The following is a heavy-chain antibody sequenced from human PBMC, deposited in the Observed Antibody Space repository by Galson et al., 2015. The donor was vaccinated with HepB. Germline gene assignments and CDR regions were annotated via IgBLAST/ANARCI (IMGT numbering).Heavy chain of an antibody. Sequence: SLRLSCAASGFTFSSYAMHWVRQAPGKGLEYVSAISSNGGSTHYADSVKGRFTISRDNSKNTLYLQMSSLRAEDTAVYYCVKIYDSSGYYYWDFDYWGQGTLVTVSS. CDR3: VKIYDSSGYYYWDFDY. CDR2: ISSNGGST. V-gene: IGHV3-64D*06. CDR1: GFTFSSYA. D-gene: IGHD3-22*01. J-gene: IGHJ4*02.